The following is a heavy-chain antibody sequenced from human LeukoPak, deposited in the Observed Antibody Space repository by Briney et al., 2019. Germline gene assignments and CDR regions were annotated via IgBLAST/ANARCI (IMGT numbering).Heavy chain of an antibody. CDR3: ARSDDYGDHPFDY. D-gene: IGHD4-17*01. Sequence: SETLSLTCAVYGGSFSGYYWSWIRQPPGKGLEWIGEINHSGSTNYNPSLKSRVTISVDTSKNQFSLKLSSVTAADTAVYYCARSDDYGDHPFDYWGQGTLVTVSS. CDR2: INHSGST. CDR1: GGSFSGYY. V-gene: IGHV4-34*01. J-gene: IGHJ4*02.